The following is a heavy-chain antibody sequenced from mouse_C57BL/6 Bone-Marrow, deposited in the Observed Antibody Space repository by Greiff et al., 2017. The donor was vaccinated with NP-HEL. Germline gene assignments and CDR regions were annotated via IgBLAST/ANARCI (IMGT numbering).Heavy chain of an antibody. V-gene: IGHV5-4*01. CDR1: GFTFSSYA. CDR2: ISDGGSYT. Sequence: EVQLVESGGGLVKPGGSLKLSCAASGFTFSSYAMSWVRQTPEKRLEWVATISDGGSYTYYPDNVKGRFTISRDNAKNNLYLQMSHLKSEDTAMYYCARDVYDGGGFAYWGQGTLVTVSA. J-gene: IGHJ3*01. CDR3: ARDVYDGGGFAY. D-gene: IGHD2-3*01.